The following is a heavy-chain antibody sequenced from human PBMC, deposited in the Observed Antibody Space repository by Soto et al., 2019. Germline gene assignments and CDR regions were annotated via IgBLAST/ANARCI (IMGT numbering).Heavy chain of an antibody. Sequence: GGSLRLSCAASGFTFSSYAMSWVRQAPGKGLEWVSAISGSGGSTYYADSVKGRFTISRDNSKNTLYLQMNSLRAEDTAVYYCAKDLGGPEEWLLPLYYYYGMDVWGQGTTVTVSS. D-gene: IGHD3-3*01. J-gene: IGHJ6*02. CDR3: AKDLGGPEEWLLPLYYYYGMDV. CDR1: GFTFSSYA. CDR2: ISGSGGST. V-gene: IGHV3-23*01.